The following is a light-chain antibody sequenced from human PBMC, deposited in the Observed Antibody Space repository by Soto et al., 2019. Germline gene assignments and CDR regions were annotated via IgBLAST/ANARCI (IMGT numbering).Light chain of an antibody. CDR3: QGWDGSGVHPFV. V-gene: IGLV3-21*04. J-gene: IGLJ1*01. CDR2: NDS. Sequence: SYELTQPPSVSVAPGKTARITCGGNNTGSKSVHWYHQKAGQAPVMVISNDSDRPSGIPEGFSGSNSGNTATLPVSRVEAGDEADYSCQGWDGSGVHPFVFGAGTKVTVL. CDR1: NTGSKS.